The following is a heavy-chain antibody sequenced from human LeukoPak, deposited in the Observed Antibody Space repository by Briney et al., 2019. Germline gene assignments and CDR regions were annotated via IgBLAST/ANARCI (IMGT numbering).Heavy chain of an antibody. Sequence: ASVKVSCKASGYTFTGYYMHWVRQAPGKGLEWMGGFDPEDGETIYAQKFQGRVTMTEDTSTDTAYMELSSLRSEDTAVYYCATDPGAGTYYGMDVWGQGTTVTVSS. J-gene: IGHJ6*02. V-gene: IGHV1-24*01. D-gene: IGHD6-19*01. CDR1: GYTFTGYY. CDR3: ATDPGAGTYYGMDV. CDR2: FDPEDGET.